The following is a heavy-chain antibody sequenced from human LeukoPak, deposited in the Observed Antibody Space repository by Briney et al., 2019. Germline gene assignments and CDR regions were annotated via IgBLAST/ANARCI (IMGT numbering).Heavy chain of an antibody. V-gene: IGHV1-69*13. J-gene: IGHJ3*02. CDR1: GGTFSSYA. Sequence: GASVKVSCKASGGTFSSYAISWVRQAPGQGLEWMGGIIPISDTTIYAQKFQGRVTITADESTSTVYVELSSLRAEDTAVYFCAKDGAEAPGVPVVPAALDIWGQGTMVTVSS. D-gene: IGHD2-2*01. CDR2: IIPISDTT. CDR3: AKDGAEAPGVPVVPAALDI.